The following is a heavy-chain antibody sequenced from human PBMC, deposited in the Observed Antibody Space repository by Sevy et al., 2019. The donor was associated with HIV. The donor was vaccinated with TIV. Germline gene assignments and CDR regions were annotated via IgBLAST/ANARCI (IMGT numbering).Heavy chain of an antibody. CDR1: GFTFSDSW. Sequence: GGSLRLSCAPSGFTFSDSWMTWVRQGPGKGLEWVANINKDGSDKYYVDSVRGRFTISRDNAKNSLYLQMNSLRVEDTALYYCAGGGFLSRYWGQGSLVTVSS. CDR3: AGGGFLSRY. V-gene: IGHV3-7*01. D-gene: IGHD2-15*01. CDR2: INKDGSDK. J-gene: IGHJ4*02.